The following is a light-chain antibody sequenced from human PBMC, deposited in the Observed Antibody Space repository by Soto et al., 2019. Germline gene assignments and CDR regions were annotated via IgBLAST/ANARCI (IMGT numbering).Light chain of an antibody. CDR3: QQYNNWPRRT. CDR1: QSVSSN. Sequence: EIVMTQSPATLSVSPGERATLSCRASQSVSSNLAWYQQKPGQAPRRLIYGASTRATGIPARFSGSGSGTEFTLTIRSLQSEDFAVYYCQQYNNWPRRTFGQGTKVEIK. CDR2: GAS. J-gene: IGKJ1*01. V-gene: IGKV3-15*01.